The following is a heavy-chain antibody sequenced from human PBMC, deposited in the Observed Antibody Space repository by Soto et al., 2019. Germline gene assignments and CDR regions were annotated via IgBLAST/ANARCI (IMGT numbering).Heavy chain of an antibody. J-gene: IGHJ4*02. Sequence: GASVKVSCKASGGTFSSYTISWVRQAPGQGLEWMGRIIPILGIANYAQKFQGRVTITADKSTSTAYMELSSLRSEDTAVYYCARAYCSSTSCHPHGHFDYWGQGTLVTVSS. D-gene: IGHD2-2*01. V-gene: IGHV1-69*02. CDR1: GGTFSSYT. CDR2: IIPILGIA. CDR3: ARAYCSSTSCHPHGHFDY.